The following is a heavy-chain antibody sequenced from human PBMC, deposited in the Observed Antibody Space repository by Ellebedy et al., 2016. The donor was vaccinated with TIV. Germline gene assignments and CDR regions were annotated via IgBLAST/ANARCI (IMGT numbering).Heavy chain of an antibody. V-gene: IGHV3-21*01. CDR2: FSPASSYI. CDR3: ARGTHLPGLDI. CDR1: GFSCSTYT. Sequence: GESLKTSXAASGFSCSTYTMDWVRQAPGKGLEWVSSFSPASSYIYYLDSLKGRFTISRDNSKNSLYLQMNSLRAEDTAVYYCARGTHLPGLDIWGQGTMVTVSS. J-gene: IGHJ3*02.